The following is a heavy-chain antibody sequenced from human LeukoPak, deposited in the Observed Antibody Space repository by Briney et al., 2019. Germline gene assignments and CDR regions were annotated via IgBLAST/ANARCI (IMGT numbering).Heavy chain of an antibody. V-gene: IGHV3-21*01. D-gene: IGHD6-19*01. Sequence: GESLRLSCAASGFTFSSYSMNWVRQAPGKGLEWVSSISGSSSYINYADSVKGRFTTSRDNAQNSLFLQLNSLRAEDTAVYYCARDPYSSGWYKDAFDIWGQGTMVTVSS. CDR1: GFTFSSYS. CDR3: ARDPYSSGWYKDAFDI. J-gene: IGHJ3*02. CDR2: ISGSSSYI.